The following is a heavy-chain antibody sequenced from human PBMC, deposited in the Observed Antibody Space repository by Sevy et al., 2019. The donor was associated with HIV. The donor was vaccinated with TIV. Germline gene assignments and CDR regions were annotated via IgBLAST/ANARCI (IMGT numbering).Heavy chain of an antibody. J-gene: IGHJ4*01. CDR1: GFTFNAYS. V-gene: IGHV3-21*01. Sequence: GGSLRLSCAASGFTFNAYSMNWVRQAPGKGLEWVSSISSSGDHIYYADSVKGRFTVSRDNAKNSLYLQINSLRVEDTAVYYCASFSGSYWGHGTLVTVSS. CDR3: ASFSGSY. CDR2: ISSSGDHI. D-gene: IGHD1-26*01.